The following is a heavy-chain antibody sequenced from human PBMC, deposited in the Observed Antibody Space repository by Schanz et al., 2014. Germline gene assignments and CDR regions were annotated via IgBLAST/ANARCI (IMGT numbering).Heavy chain of an antibody. CDR1: GFTFRGYA. D-gene: IGHD6-13*01. CDR3: ARGLIAAAGGAFDY. V-gene: IGHV3-23*04. Sequence: VQLVESGGGVVQPGRSLRLSCAASGFTFRGYAMSWVRQAPGKGLEWVSAINTGVNTYYADSVRGRFTMSRDNSKNTLYLQMNSLRAGDAAVYYCARGLIAAAGGAFDYWGQGTLVAVSA. CDR2: INTGVNT. J-gene: IGHJ4*02.